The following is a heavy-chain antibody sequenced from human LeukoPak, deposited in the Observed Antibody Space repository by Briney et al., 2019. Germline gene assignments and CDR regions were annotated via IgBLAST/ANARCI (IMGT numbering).Heavy chain of an antibody. CDR3: VTGYYEPFDN. D-gene: IGHD3-3*01. V-gene: IGHV4-59*01. J-gene: IGHJ4*02. CDR2: ISDTGKT. Sequence: SETLSLTCNVSGASLSDYYWGWIRQSPAKGLEWLGYISDTGKTDYNPSLNSRGTLSLDTSKNQFSLRLPSVTAAETAVFYCVTGYYEPFDNWGQGTLVTVSS. CDR1: GASLSDYY.